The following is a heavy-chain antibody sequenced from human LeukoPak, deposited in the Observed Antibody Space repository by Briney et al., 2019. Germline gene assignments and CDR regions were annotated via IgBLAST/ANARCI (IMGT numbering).Heavy chain of an antibody. J-gene: IGHJ5*01. CDR1: GFTFSTYA. V-gene: IGHV3-23*01. CDR2: ISGSGGST. D-gene: IGHD1-26*01. Sequence: PGGSLRLSCAASGFTFSTYAMSWVRQAPGKGLEWVLAISGSGGSTYYSDSVKGRFTISRDNSKNTLYLQMNSLKSEDTAVYYCAKEKELHDSWGQGTLVTVSS. CDR3: AKEKELHDS.